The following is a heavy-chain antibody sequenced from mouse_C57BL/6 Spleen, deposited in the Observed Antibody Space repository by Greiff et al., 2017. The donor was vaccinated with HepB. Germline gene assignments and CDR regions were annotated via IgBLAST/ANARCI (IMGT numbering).Heavy chain of an antibody. CDR2: IWSGGST. J-gene: IGHJ4*01. CDR1: GFSLTSYG. D-gene: IGHD6-1*01. Sequence: QVQLKESGPGLVQPSQSLSITCTVSGFSLTSYGVHWVRQSPGQGLEWLGVIWSGGSTAYNAAFIYRLSSSKDNSNNQDFFKMNSLQADDTAIYYCARIDNEAMDYWGQGTSVTVSS. CDR3: ARIDNEAMDY. V-gene: IGHV2-2*01.